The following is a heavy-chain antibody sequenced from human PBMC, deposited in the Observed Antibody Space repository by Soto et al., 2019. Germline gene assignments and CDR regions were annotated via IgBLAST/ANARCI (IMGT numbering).Heavy chain of an antibody. D-gene: IGHD2-15*01. V-gene: IGHV1-69*13. CDR3: ARVAGHCSGGSCYVFDY. J-gene: IGHJ4*02. CDR1: GGTFSSYA. CDR2: IIPIFGTA. Sequence: ASVKVSCKASGGTFSSYAISWVRQAPGQGLEWMGGIIPIFGTANYAQKFQGRVTITADESTSTAYMELSSLRSEDTAVYYCARVAGHCSGGSCYVFDYWGQGTLVTVSS.